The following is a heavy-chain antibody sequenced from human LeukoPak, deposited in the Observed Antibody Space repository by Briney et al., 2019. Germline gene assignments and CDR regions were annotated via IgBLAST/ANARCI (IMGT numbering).Heavy chain of an antibody. J-gene: IGHJ4*02. D-gene: IGHD1-26*01. CDR1: GYTFTGYY. CDR3: TRESGSYHGNDY. Sequence: ATVKVSCKASGYTFTGYYMHWVRQAPGQGLEWMGRINPNDGATNYAQKLQGRVTITGDTSISTAYMELSSLRSDDTAVYYCTRESGSYHGNDYWGQGTLVTVSS. V-gene: IGHV1-2*06. CDR2: INPNDGAT.